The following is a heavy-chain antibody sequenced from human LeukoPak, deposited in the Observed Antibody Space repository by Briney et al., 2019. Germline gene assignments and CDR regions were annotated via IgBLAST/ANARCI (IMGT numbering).Heavy chain of an antibody. CDR2: IRAAAQAAKYV. Sequence: GGCPRPSCATSALRLTNSQTNSFRKAPGKGREWSANIRAAAQAAKYVYYADSVKGRVTISRDDGKNTLYLHTNRLRDDDTVVYYSANGIRYAFDYWGQGILVTVSS. CDR3: ANGIRYAFDY. D-gene: IGHD3-9*01. CDR1: ALRLTNSQ. V-gene: IGHV3-48*02. J-gene: IGHJ4*02.